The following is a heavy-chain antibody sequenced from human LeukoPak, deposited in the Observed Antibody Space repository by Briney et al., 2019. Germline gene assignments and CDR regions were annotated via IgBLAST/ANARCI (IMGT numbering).Heavy chain of an antibody. D-gene: IGHD3-10*01. V-gene: IGHV4-34*01. CDR1: GESFSGYY. J-gene: IGHJ4*02. Sequence: SETLSLTCAVYGESFSGYYWSWIRQPPGKGLEWIGEINHSGSTNYNPSLKSRVTISVDTSKNQFSLKLSSVTAADTAVYYCARARGAYYASGSYCPSSSYFDYWGQGTLVTVSS. CDR3: ARARGAYYASGSYCPSSSYFDY. CDR2: INHSGST.